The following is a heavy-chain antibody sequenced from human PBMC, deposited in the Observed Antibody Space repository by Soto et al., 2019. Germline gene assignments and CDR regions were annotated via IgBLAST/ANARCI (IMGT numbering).Heavy chain of an antibody. D-gene: IGHD4-17*01. J-gene: IGHJ4*02. V-gene: IGHV1-69*13. CDR2: IIPIFGTA. Sequence: ASVKVSCKASGGTFSSYAISWVRQAPGQGLEWMGGIIPIFGTANYAQKFQGRVTITADESTSTAYMELSSLRSEDTAVYYCARAYLRGDYGDHGLFDYWGQGSLVIVSS. CDR1: GGTFSSYA. CDR3: ARAYLRGDYGDHGLFDY.